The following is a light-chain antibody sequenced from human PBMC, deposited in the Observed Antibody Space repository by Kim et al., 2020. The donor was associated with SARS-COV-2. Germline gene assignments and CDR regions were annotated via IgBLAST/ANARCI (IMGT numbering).Light chain of an antibody. J-gene: IGKJ2*01. Sequence: DIQMTQSPSSLSASVGDRVTITCRASQSISNYLKWYQQQPGEPPPKLLIYAASSLQSVVPSGFRGSGSGTDFTLTISSLQPEDFATYYGRRRDSSLYTLGQGAKVE. CDR3: RRRDSSLYT. CDR1: QSISNY. CDR2: AAS. V-gene: IGKV1-39*01.